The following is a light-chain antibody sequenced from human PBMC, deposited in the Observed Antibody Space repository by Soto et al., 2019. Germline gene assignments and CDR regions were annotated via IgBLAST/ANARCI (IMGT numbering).Light chain of an antibody. Sequence: QSALTQPASVSGSHGQSITISCTGTSSDVGSYNLVSWYQQHPGKSPKLMIYEGSKRPSGVSNRFSGSKSGNTASLTISGLQAEDEADYYCCSYAGRSTLVFGGGTQLTVL. CDR3: CSYAGRSTLV. CDR2: EGS. CDR1: SSDVGSYNL. J-gene: IGLJ2*01. V-gene: IGLV2-23*01.